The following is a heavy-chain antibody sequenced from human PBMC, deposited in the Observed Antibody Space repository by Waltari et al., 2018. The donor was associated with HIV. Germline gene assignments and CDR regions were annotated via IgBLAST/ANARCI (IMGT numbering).Heavy chain of an antibody. D-gene: IGHD5-12*01. V-gene: IGHV3-48*04. CDR1: GFTFSSYS. Sequence: EVQLVESGGGLVQPGGSLRLSCAASGFTFSSYSMNWAPQAPGKGLEWVSYISSSSSTIYYADSVKGRFTISRDNAKNSLYLQMNSLRAEDTAVYYCARDGYSGYDPFDYWGQGTLVTVSS. CDR3: ARDGYSGYDPFDY. CDR2: ISSSSSTI. J-gene: IGHJ4*02.